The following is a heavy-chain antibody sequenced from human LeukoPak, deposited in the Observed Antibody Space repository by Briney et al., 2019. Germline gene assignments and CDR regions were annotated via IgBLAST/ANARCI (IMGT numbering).Heavy chain of an antibody. CDR2: IYYSGST. CDR3: ARHPSTAYYYDSSDAFDI. CDR1: GGSNSRYY. V-gene: IGHV4-59*08. D-gene: IGHD3-22*01. J-gene: IGHJ3*02. Sequence: SGTLSLTCSVSGGSNSRYYWSWIRQPAGKGLDGVGYIYYSGSTNYNPPLKRGVTISVDAYKHQFSLKLRSVTAADTAVYYGARHPSTAYYYDSSDAFDIWGQGTMATVSS.